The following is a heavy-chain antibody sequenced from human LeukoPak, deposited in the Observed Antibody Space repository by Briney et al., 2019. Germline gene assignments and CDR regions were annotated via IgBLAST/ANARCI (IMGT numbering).Heavy chain of an antibody. V-gene: IGHV3-23*01. CDR2: IDAGGGDT. D-gene: IGHD6-19*01. Sequence: TGGSLRLSCAASGFSFSCYAMTWVRQAPGKGLEWVSSIDAGGGDTYHSDSVKGRFTISRDNSMNTLYLQMNSLRADDTAVYYCGRPTKYWLVRGNGVDVWGQGTTVTVSS. CDR1: GFSFSCYA. J-gene: IGHJ6*02. CDR3: GRPTKYWLVRGNGVDV.